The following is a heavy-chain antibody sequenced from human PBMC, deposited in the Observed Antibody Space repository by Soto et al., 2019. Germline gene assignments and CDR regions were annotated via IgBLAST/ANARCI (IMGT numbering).Heavy chain of an antibody. V-gene: IGHV3-23*01. D-gene: IGHD3-16*02. CDR1: GFTFSSYA. CDR3: AKSRVFIGAIVTLLDS. CDR2: ISNNGDTA. J-gene: IGHJ4*02. Sequence: EVQLLESGGGLVQPGGSLTLPCATSGFTFSSYAMVWVRQAAEKGLEWVASISNNGDTAYYADSVKGRFTISRGNSENTLYLQMNGLRADDTALYFCAKSRVFIGAIVTLLDSWGQGTQVTVSS.